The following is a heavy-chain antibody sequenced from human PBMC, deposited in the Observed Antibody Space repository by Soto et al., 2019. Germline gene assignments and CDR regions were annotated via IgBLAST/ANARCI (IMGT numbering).Heavy chain of an antibody. CDR3: ARSDWFDP. J-gene: IGHJ5*02. V-gene: IGHV3-74*01. Sequence: TGGSLRLSCAASGFKSSSYWMHWVRQAPGKGLVWVSRTNGDGSTTSYADSVKGRFTISRDNAKNTLYLQMNGLRAEDTAVYYCARSDWFDPWGQGTLVNVSS. CDR1: GFKSSSYW. CDR2: TNGDGSTT.